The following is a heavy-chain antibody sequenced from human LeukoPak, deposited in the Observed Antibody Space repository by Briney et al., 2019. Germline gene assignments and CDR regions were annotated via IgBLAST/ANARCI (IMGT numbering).Heavy chain of an antibody. Sequence: GGSLRLSCAASGFTFSSYAMSWVRQAPGKGLEWVANIKQDGSEKYYVDSVKGRFTISRDNAKNSLYLQMNSLRAEDTAVYYCATSTVTTWTYDYWGQGTLVTVSS. CDR3: ATSTVTTWTYDY. CDR1: GFTFSSYA. D-gene: IGHD4-17*01. CDR2: IKQDGSEK. V-gene: IGHV3-7*03. J-gene: IGHJ4*02.